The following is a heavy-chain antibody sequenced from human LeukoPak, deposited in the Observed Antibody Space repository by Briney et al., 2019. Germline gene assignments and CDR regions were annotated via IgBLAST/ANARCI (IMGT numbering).Heavy chain of an antibody. CDR3: AREPDDFNNV. J-gene: IGHJ4*02. Sequence: GGSLRLSCAASGFTFSSYAMSWVRQAPGKGLEWVSAISGSGGSTYYADSVKGRFTISRDNAKNSLYLQMNSLRAEDTAVYYCAREPDDFNNVWGQGTLVTVSS. CDR2: ISGSGGST. D-gene: IGHD1/OR15-1a*01. CDR1: GFTFSSYA. V-gene: IGHV3-23*01.